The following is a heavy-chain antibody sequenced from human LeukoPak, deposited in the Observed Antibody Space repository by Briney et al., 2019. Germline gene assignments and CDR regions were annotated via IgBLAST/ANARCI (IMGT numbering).Heavy chain of an antibody. J-gene: IGHJ3*02. CDR2: IYFSGTT. CDR3: ARRRGDFGSGELNI. V-gene: IGHV4-4*02. Sequence: SGTLSLTCAVSGGSIGSSNWWSWVRQPPGKGLEWIGQIYFSGTTHYNPSLKSRVTISVDTSKSQFSLKLSSVTAADTAMYYCARRRGDFGSGELNIWGQGTMVTVSS. D-gene: IGHD3-10*01. CDR1: GGSIGSSNW.